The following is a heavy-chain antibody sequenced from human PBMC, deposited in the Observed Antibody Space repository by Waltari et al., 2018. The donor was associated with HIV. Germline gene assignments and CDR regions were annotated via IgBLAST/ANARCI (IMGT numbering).Heavy chain of an antibody. Sequence: EVQLLESGGGLGQPGGSLRLSFAAPGFTFTVHAMTWVRQAPGKGLEWVSTISSSGDKTYYADSVKGRFTISRDNSKKTVYLQMNSLRAEDTAVYYCAKDWGEGYKKDSWGQGTQVTVSS. V-gene: IGHV3-23*01. J-gene: IGHJ4*02. CDR2: ISSSGDKT. CDR3: AKDWGEGYKKDS. CDR1: GFTFTVHA. D-gene: IGHD3-10*01.